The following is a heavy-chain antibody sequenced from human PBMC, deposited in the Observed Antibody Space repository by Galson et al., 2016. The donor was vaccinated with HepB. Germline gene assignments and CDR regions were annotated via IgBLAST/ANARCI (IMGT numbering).Heavy chain of an antibody. V-gene: IGHV3-21*01. CDR2: ISSGSSYI. CDR3: AREGAHIAVAATAFAS. J-gene: IGHJ4*02. Sequence: LEWVSSISSGSSYIYYADSVKGRFTISRDNVKKSLYLQMNSLRPEDTAAYYCAREGAHIAVAATAFASWGQGILVTVSS. D-gene: IGHD6-19*01.